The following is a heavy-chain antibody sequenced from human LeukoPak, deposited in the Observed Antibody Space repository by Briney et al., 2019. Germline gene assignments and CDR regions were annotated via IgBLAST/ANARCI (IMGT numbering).Heavy chain of an antibody. CDR3: ARGHYDLGP. CDR1: GASINSNY. CDR2: IYYSGEI. J-gene: IGHJ5*02. Sequence: SETLSLTCTVSGASINSNYWSWIRQSPGKGLEWIAYIYYSGEINYNPSLKSRVTISLDTSRNQVSLKLTSVTAADTAVYYCARGHYDLGPWGQGTLDTVSS. V-gene: IGHV4-59*01. D-gene: IGHD3-22*01.